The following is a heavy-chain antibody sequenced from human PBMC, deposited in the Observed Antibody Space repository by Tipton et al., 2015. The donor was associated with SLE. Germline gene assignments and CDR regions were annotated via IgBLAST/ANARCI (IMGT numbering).Heavy chain of an antibody. D-gene: IGHD3-3*01. J-gene: IGHJ4*02. CDR1: GGSLSGYY. CDR2: INHSGST. V-gene: IGHV4-34*01. Sequence: GLVKPSETLSLTCAVNGGSLSGYYWVWIRQPPEKGLEWIGEINHSGSTNYNPSLKSRVTISVDTSKNHFSLKLSSVTAADTAVYYCARLVRFLGGRFFDYGGQGTLVTVSS. CDR3: ARLVRFLGGRFFDY.